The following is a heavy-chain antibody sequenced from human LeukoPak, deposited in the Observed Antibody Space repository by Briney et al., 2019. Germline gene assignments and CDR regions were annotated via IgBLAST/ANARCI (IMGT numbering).Heavy chain of an antibody. V-gene: IGHV3-15*01. CDR1: GFTFSSYS. D-gene: IGHD3-3*01. CDR2: IKSKTDGGTT. CDR3: ATDSYYDFWSGYYGY. J-gene: IGHJ4*02. Sequence: PGGSLRLSCAASGFTFSSYSMNWVRQAPGKGLEWVGRIKSKTDGGTTDYAAPIKGRFTISRDDSKTTLYLQMNSLRTEDTAVYYCATDSYYDFWSGYYGYWGQGTLVTVSS.